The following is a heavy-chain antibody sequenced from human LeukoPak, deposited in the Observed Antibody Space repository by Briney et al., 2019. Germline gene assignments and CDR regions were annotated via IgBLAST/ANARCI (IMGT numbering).Heavy chain of an antibody. V-gene: IGHV1-69*13. CDR1: GGTFSSYA. Sequence: SVKVSCKASGGTFSSYAISWVRQAPGQGLEWMGGIIPIFGTANYAQKFQGRVTITADESTSTAYMELRSLRSDDTAVYYCARDDGYSSGWQDYWGQGTLVTVSS. J-gene: IGHJ4*02. CDR3: ARDDGYSSGWQDY. D-gene: IGHD6-19*01. CDR2: IIPIFGTA.